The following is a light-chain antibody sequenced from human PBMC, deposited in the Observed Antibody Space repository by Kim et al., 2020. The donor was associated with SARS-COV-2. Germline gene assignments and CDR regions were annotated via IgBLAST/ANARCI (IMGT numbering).Light chain of an antibody. CDR1: QTISKY. Sequence: DIQMTQSPSSLPASVGDRVTITCRASQTISKYLNWYQQKSGQAPKFLIYAASSLQSGVPSRFSGSGSGTDFTLTISSLQPEDFATYYCQQSYTIPITFGQGTRLEIK. CDR3: QQSYTIPIT. J-gene: IGKJ5*01. V-gene: IGKV1-39*01. CDR2: AAS.